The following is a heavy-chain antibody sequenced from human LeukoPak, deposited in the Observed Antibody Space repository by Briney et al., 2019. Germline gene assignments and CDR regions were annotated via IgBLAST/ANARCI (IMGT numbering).Heavy chain of an antibody. CDR3: AKDLRIQPNYFDY. Sequence: GGSLRLSCVVSGFTFNSYAMNWVRQAPGKGLEWVSGFSGSGSRPYYADSVKGRFTISRDYSKNTLYLQMNSLRAEDTAVYYCAKDLRIQPNYFDYWGQEPWSPSPQ. V-gene: IGHV3-23*01. CDR2: FSGSGSRP. CDR1: GFTFNSYA. D-gene: IGHD5-18*01. J-gene: IGHJ4*01.